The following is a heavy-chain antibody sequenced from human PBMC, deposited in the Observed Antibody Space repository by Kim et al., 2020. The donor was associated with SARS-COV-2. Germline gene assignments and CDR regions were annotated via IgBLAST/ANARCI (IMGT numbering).Heavy chain of an antibody. D-gene: IGHD3-16*01. CDR2: IIPIFGTA. V-gene: IGHV1-69*13. CDR1: GGTFSSYA. J-gene: IGHJ3*02. CDR3: ARDATLIWGSYIGHAFDI. Sequence: SVKVSCKASGGTFSSYAISWVRQAPGQGLEWMGGIIPIFGTANYAQKFQGRVTITADESTSTAYMELSSLRSEDTAVYYCARDATLIWGSYIGHAFDIWGQGTMVTVSS.